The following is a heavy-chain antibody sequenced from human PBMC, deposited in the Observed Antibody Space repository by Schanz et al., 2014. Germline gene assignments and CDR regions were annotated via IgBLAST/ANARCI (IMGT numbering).Heavy chain of an antibody. V-gene: IGHV3-30*03. CDR3: ATSGLVSHSFDAFDI. Sequence: QVQLVESGGGVVQPGKSLRLSCAASGFAFSDYGMHWVRQAPGKGLEWVAFISYDGNEKHYPDSVKGRFTISRDNSRNTLFLQMNSLRTEDTAVYYCATSGLVSHSFDAFDIWGQGTMVTVSS. CDR1: GFAFSDYG. J-gene: IGHJ3*02. D-gene: IGHD3-9*01. CDR2: ISYDGNEK.